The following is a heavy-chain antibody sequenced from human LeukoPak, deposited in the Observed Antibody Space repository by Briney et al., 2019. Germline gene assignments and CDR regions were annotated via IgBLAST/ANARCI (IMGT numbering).Heavy chain of an antibody. CDR1: GFTFSSYA. V-gene: IGHV3-23*01. CDR2: ISGSGGST. J-gene: IGHJ4*02. Sequence: GGSLRLSCAASGFTFSSYAMSWVRQAPGKGLEWVSAISGSGGSTYYADSVKGRFTISRENYKNTLSLQMNSLRAEDTAVYYCAKDPRYSGSYPPDYWGQGTLVTVSS. D-gene: IGHD1-26*01. CDR3: AKDPRYSGSYPPDY.